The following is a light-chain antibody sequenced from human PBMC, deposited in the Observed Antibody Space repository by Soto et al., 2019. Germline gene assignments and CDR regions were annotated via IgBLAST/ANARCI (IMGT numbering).Light chain of an antibody. Sequence: VMTQSPATLSVSPGERVILSCRASQSTGSNLAWCQQKPGQPPRLLIYHTSTRAPDIPPRFSGSGSGTEFTLTISSLQSEDFGIYFCQECNNWPRCTFGQGTKLQIK. CDR1: QSTGSN. CDR2: HTS. V-gene: IGKV3-15*01. J-gene: IGKJ2*02. CDR3: QECNNWPRCT.